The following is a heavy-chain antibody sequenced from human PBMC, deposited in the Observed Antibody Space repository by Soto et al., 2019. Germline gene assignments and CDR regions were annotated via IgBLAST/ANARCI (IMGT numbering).Heavy chain of an antibody. Sequence: QTLCRTGPLCGPSITNYDRSWIRKPPGKGLERIGYVYYSGSTKYNPSLQSRVTISADTSKNQFSLRVTYVTAADTAAYYCAKYSRSDADRYTLDFWGQGILVTVYS. CDR2: VYYSGST. J-gene: IGHJ4*02. V-gene: IGHV4-59*01. CDR3: AKYSRSDADRYTLDF. D-gene: IGHD3-9*01. CDR1: GPSITNYD.